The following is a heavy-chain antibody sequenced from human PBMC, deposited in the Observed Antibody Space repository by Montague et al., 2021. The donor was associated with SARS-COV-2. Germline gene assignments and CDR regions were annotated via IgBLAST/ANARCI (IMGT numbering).Heavy chain of an antibody. V-gene: IGHV4-59*01. CDR2: ISHSGST. J-gene: IGHJ4*02. D-gene: IGHD5-24*01. CDR1: SGSISDYY. Sequence: SETLSLTCSVSSGSISDYYWSWIRQPPGEGLEWIGYISHSGSTNYNPSLKSRVTMSLDMSKNDFSLTLNSVTAADTAVCFCARVKKDGFNWGLDYWGQGTLVTVSS. CDR3: ARVKKDGFNWGLDY.